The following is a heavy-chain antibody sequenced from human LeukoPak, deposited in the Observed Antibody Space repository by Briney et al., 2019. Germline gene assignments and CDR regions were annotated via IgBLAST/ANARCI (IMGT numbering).Heavy chain of an antibody. V-gene: IGHV4-4*07. Sequence: SETLSLTCTVSGGSISSYYWSWIRQPAGKGLEWIGRIYTSGSTNYNPSLKSRVTMSVDTSKNQFSLKLSSVTAADTAVYYCARDSRDYDSSGYYYRDWFDPWGQGTLVTVSS. CDR3: ARDSRDYDSSGYYYRDWFDP. CDR2: IYTSGST. D-gene: IGHD3-22*01. CDR1: GGSISSYY. J-gene: IGHJ5*02.